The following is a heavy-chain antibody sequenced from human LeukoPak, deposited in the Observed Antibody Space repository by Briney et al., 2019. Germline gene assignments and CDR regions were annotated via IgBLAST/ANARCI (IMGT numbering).Heavy chain of an antibody. Sequence: GGSLRLSCAASGFTFSDNYMSWIRQAPGKGLEWVSYISSSGSIYYADSVKGRFTISRDNAKNSLYLQMNSLRAEDTAVYYCARDLPSSDFRGQGTLVTVSS. CDR3: ARDLPSSDF. J-gene: IGHJ4*02. CDR2: ISSSGSI. V-gene: IGHV3-11*01. CDR1: GFTFSDNY. D-gene: IGHD3-3*01.